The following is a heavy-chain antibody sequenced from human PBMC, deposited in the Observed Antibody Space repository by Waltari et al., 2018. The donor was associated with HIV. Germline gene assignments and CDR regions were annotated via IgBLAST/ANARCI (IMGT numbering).Heavy chain of an antibody. CDR1: GGSFSGYY. V-gene: IGHV4-34*02. CDR2: INHMGSA. Sequence: QVRLQQWGTGLLKPSDTLSLTCAVYGGSFSGYYWSWIRQSPERGLEWIGEINHMGSATYNPSRKSLFTMSVDTSKNQFSLKMKSVTAADTSIFYCARGGGTSGHDRHYDSWGQGTLVTVSS. CDR3: ARGGGTSGHDRHYDS. D-gene: IGHD6-25*01. J-gene: IGHJ4*02.